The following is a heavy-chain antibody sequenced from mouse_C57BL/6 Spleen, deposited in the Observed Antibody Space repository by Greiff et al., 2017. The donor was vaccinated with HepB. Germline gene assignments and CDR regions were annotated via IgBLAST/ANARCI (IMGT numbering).Heavy chain of an antibody. V-gene: IGHV1-7*01. CDR2: INPSRGYT. J-gene: IGHJ1*03. CDR1: GYTFTSYW. CDR3: ARDYSNPYFDV. Sequence: VQLQQSGAELAKPGASVKLSCKASGYTFTSYWMHWVKQRPGQGLEWIGYINPSRGYTKYNQKFKDKATLTADKSYSTAYLQLSILTYEDSVVYYCARDYSNPYFDVWGTGTTVTVSS. D-gene: IGHD2-5*01.